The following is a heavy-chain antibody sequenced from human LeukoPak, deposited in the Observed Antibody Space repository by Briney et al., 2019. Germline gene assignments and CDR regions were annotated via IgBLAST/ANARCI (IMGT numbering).Heavy chain of an antibody. CDR2: ISGSGVGT. CDR1: GFIFRDYA. V-gene: IGHV3-23*01. Sequence: GGSLRLSCAGSGFIFRDYAMSWVRQAPGMGLEWVSAISGSGVGTNYADSVKGRFTISRDDSKNTLYLQMNSLRAEDTAVYYCAKNGRDDHDKYFFDFWGQGTQVTVSS. CDR3: AKNGRDDHDKYFFDF. D-gene: IGHD3-9*01. J-gene: IGHJ4*02.